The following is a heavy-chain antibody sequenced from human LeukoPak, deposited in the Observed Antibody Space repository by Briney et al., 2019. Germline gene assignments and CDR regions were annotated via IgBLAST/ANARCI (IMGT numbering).Heavy chain of an antibody. CDR1: GFTLSSYA. CDR3: ADVLRYFDPPSDY. Sequence: PGGSLTLSCAASGFTLSSYAMSCVRQAPGEGLEWVSAISGSGGSTYYADSVKGRFIISRDNSKNTLYLQMNSLRAEDTAIYYCADVLRYFDPPSDYWGQGTLVTVSS. CDR2: ISGSGGST. J-gene: IGHJ4*02. D-gene: IGHD3-9*01. V-gene: IGHV3-23*01.